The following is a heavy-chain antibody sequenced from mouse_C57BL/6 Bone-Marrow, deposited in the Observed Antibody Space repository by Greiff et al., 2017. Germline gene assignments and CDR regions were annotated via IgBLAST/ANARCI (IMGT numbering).Heavy chain of an antibody. CDR1: GYTFTSYW. CDR3: ARPDYYGSSYTAWFSY. V-gene: IGHV1-64*01. D-gene: IGHD1-1*01. Sequence: QVQLQQPGAELVKPGASVKLSCKASGYTFTSYWMHWVKQRPGQGLEWIGMIHPNSGSTNYNEKFKSKATLTVDKSSSTAYMQLSSLTSEVSAVYYGARPDYYGSSYTAWFSYWGQGTLVTVSA. CDR2: IHPNSGST. J-gene: IGHJ3*01.